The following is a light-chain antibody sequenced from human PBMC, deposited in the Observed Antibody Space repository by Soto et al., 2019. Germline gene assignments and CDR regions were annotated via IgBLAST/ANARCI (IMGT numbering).Light chain of an antibody. CDR1: QGISSY. J-gene: IGKJ1*01. CDR2: AAS. V-gene: IGKV1-9*01. Sequence: DIQLTQSPSFLSASIGDRVTITCRASQGISSYLGWYQQKPGKAPKLLIYAASTLQSGVPSRFSGSGSGTEFTLTISSLQLEDFATYYCQQFNSYPRTFGQGTKVEIK. CDR3: QQFNSYPRT.